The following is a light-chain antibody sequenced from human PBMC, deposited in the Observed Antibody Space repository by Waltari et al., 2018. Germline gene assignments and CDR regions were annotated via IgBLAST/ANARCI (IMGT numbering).Light chain of an antibody. V-gene: IGLV1-47*01. J-gene: IGLJ1*01. CDR2: RDS. CDR3: VTWDDSLGGYYV. CDR1: TTNIGNNY. Sequence: QSVLTQSPSASGTPGQSVAISCSGGTTNIGNNYVYWYQQLPGTAPKLLIYRDSQRPSGVPDRFSGSKSGTSASLAISGLRSEDEADYYCVTWDDSLGGYYVFGTGTKDTVL.